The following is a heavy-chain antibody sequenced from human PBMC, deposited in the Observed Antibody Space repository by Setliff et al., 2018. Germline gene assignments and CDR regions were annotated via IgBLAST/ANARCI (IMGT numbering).Heavy chain of an antibody. CDR3: ARSAVAVPGQFYFDN. D-gene: IGHD6-19*01. J-gene: IGHJ4*02. V-gene: IGHV3-48*01. Sequence: PGGSLSLSCAASGFTFSTYAMNWLRQAPGKGLEWVSYISSSSGLIYYADSVKGRFTISRDEAKNSLYLQMNSLRTEDTAVYYCARSAVAVPGQFYFDNWGQGTQVTVSS. CDR2: ISSSSGLI. CDR1: GFTFSTYA.